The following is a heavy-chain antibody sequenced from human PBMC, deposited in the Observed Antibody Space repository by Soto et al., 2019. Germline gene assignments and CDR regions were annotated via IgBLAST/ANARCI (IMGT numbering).Heavy chain of an antibody. Sequence: SVKVSCKDSGGTVSSYAISWVRQAPGQGLEWMGGIIPIFGTANYAQKFQGRVTITADESTSTAYMELSSLRSEDTAVYYCAMLGYCSSTSCSPIYYYGMDVWGQGTTVTVSS. CDR2: IIPIFGTA. D-gene: IGHD2-2*01. V-gene: IGHV1-69*13. CDR1: GGTVSSYA. CDR3: AMLGYCSSTSCSPIYYYGMDV. J-gene: IGHJ6*02.